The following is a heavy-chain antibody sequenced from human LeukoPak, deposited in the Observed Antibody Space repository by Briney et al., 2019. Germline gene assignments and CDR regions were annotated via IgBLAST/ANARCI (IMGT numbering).Heavy chain of an antibody. CDR3: GRDPNGDYVGAFDF. CDR1: GIAFENYA. J-gene: IGHJ3*01. V-gene: IGHV3-23*01. Sequence: PGGSLRLSCVASGIAFENYAMIWVRQAPGKGLEWVSSITGSGYTRNAESVKGRFTISRDNSVDTLHLQMSSLSAEDTAIYYCGRDPNGDYVGAFDFWGQGTMVTVSS. D-gene: IGHD4-17*01. CDR2: ITGSGYT.